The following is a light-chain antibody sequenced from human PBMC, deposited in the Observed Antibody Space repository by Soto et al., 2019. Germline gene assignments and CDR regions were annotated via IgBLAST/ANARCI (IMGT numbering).Light chain of an antibody. CDR3: QQYNNWSSIT. J-gene: IGKJ5*01. Sequence: EIVMTQSPATLSVSPGERVTLSCRASQSVSSNLGWYQQRPGQAPRLLIYGASTRATGIPARFSGSGSGTEFTLTISSLQSEDSAVYYCQQYNNWSSITFGQGTRLEIK. CDR2: GAS. CDR1: QSVSSN. V-gene: IGKV3-15*01.